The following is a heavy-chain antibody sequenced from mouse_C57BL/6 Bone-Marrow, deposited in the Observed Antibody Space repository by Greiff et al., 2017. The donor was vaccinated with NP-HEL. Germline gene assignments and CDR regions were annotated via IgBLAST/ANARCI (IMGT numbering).Heavy chain of an antibody. CDR1: GYTFTSYW. D-gene: IGHD2-1*01. J-gene: IGHJ3*01. Sequence: VQLQQSGAELVKPGASVKVSCKASGYTFTSYWMHWVKQRPGQGLEWIGRIHPSDSDNNYNQKFKGKATLTVDKSSSTAYMQLSSLTSEVSAVYYCAIVTTRAYWGQGTLVTVSA. CDR3: AIVTTRAY. CDR2: IHPSDSDN. V-gene: IGHV1-74*01.